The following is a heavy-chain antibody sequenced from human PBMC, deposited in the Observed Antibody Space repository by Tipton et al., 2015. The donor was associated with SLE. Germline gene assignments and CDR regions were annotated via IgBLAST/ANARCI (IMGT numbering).Heavy chain of an antibody. CDR3: ARAPRYYYDSSYFDY. Sequence: TLSLTCAVYGRSFIGYYWSWIRQPAGKGLEWIGRIYTSGSTNYNPSLKSRVTISVDTSKNQFSLKLSSVTAADTAVYYCARAPRYYYDSSYFDYWGQGTLVTVSS. CDR2: IYTSGST. CDR1: GRSFIGYY. V-gene: IGHV4-59*10. J-gene: IGHJ4*02. D-gene: IGHD3-22*01.